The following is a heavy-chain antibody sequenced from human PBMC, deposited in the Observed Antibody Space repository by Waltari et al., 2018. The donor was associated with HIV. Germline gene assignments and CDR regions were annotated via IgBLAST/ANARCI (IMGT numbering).Heavy chain of an antibody. J-gene: IGHJ4*02. V-gene: IGHV3-15*01. Sequence: EVQLVESGGGLVKPGGSLRLSCAASGFTFSNAWMSWVRQAPGKGLEWVGRIKSKTDGGTTDYAAPVKGRFTISRDDSKNTLYLQMNSLKTEDTAVYYCTTTPLGLWFGRYYFDYWGQGTLVTVSS. CDR3: TTTPLGLWFGRYYFDY. CDR2: IKSKTDGGTT. D-gene: IGHD3-10*01. CDR1: GFTFSNAW.